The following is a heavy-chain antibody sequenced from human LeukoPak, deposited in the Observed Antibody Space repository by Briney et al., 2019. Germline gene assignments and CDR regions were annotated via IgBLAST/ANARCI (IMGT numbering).Heavy chain of an antibody. CDR1: GGSISSYH. Sequence: SETLSCNCTVSGGSISSYHWSWIRQPAGKGLEWIGRIYTSGSTNYNPSLKSRVTMSVDPSKNQFSLKLSSVTAADTAVYYCARAVGSYKAGIFDPWGQGTLVTVSS. D-gene: IGHD1-26*01. J-gene: IGHJ5*02. CDR3: ARAVGSYKAGIFDP. V-gene: IGHV4-4*07. CDR2: IYTSGST.